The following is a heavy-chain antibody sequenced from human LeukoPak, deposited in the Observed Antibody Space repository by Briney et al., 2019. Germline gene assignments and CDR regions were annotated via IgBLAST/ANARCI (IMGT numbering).Heavy chain of an antibody. CDR2: IDHSGST. V-gene: IGHV4-34*01. J-gene: IGHJ4*02. Sequence: PSETLSLTCAVYGGSFSGYYWSWIRQPPGKGLEWIGEIDHSGSTNYNPSLKSRVTISVDTSKNQFSLKLSSVTAADTAVYYCARASYYDSSELDYWGQGTLVTVSS. CDR1: GGSFSGYY. CDR3: ARASYYDSSELDY. D-gene: IGHD3-22*01.